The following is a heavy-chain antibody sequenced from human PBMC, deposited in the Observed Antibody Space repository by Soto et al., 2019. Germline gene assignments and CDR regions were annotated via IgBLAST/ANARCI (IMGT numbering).Heavy chain of an antibody. V-gene: IGHV3-23*01. CDR3: AREIWVGERYHFDF. CDR2: ITGRGDVT. Sequence: EVQLLESGGGLVQPGGSLRLSCAASGFTFDNHAMSWVRQAPGKGLEWVSAITGRGDVTYYADSVKGRFTISRDNSQNTLYLQMNSLRAEDTAVYYCAREIWVGERYHFDFWGQGTLVPVSS. D-gene: IGHD3-10*01. CDR1: GFTFDNHA. J-gene: IGHJ4*02.